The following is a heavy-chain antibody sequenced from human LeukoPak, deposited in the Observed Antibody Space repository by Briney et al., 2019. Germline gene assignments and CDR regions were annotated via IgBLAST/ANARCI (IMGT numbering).Heavy chain of an antibody. CDR2: IYYSGST. Sequence: SETLSLTCIVSGGSISSYYWSWIRQPPGKGLEWIGYIYYSGSTNYNPSLKSRVTISVDTSKNQFSLKLSSVTAADTAVYYCARGDVLDWFDPWGQGTLVTVSS. V-gene: IGHV4-59*01. J-gene: IGHJ5*02. CDR1: GGSISSYY. CDR3: ARGDVLDWFDP.